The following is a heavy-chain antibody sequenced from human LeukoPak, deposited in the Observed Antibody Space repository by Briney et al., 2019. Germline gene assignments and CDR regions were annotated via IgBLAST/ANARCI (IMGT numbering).Heavy chain of an antibody. CDR1: GFTFSNAW. CDR3: TTSLYCSSTSCPDYYYYYGMDV. Sequence: PGGSLRLSCAASGFTFSNAWMSWVRQAPGKGLEWVGRIKSKTDGWTTDYAAPVKGRFTISRDDSKNTLYLQMNSLKTEDTAVYYCTTSLYCSSTSCPDYYYYYGMDVWGKGTTVTVSS. D-gene: IGHD2-2*01. CDR2: IKSKTDGWTT. V-gene: IGHV3-15*01. J-gene: IGHJ6*04.